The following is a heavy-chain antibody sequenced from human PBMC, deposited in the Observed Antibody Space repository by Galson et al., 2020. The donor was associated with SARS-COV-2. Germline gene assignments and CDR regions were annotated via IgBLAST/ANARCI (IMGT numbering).Heavy chain of an antibody. Sequence: GGSLRLSCAASGFTFSSYAMHWVRQAPGKGLEWVSVISYDGSNKYYADSVKGRFTISRDNSKNTLYLQMNSLGAEDTAVYYCARRDTAMVNPYDYWGQGTLVTVSS. CDR3: ARRDTAMVNPYDY. D-gene: IGHD5-18*01. V-gene: IGHV3-30*03. J-gene: IGHJ4*02. CDR1: GFTFSSYA. CDR2: ISYDGSNK.